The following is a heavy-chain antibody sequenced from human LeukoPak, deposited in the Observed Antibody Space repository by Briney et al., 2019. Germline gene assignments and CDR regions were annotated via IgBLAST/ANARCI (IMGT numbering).Heavy chain of an antibody. CDR1: GYTITGYY. CDR2: INPNSGGT. V-gene: IGHV1-2*02. J-gene: IGHJ5*02. D-gene: IGHD6-19*01. CDR3: ARGSSGWAGDWFDP. Sequence: ASVKVSCKASGYTITGYYMHWVRQAPGQGLESMGWINPNSGGTNYAQKFQGRVTMTRDTSISTAYMELSRLRSDDTAVYYCARGSSGWAGDWFDPWGQGTLVTVSS.